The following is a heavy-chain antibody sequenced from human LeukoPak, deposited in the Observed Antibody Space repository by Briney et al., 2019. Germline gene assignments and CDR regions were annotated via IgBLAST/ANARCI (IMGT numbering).Heavy chain of an antibody. V-gene: IGHV3-21*01. D-gene: IGHD3-22*01. CDR1: GFTFSSYR. CDR2: ISSSSSYI. J-gene: IGHJ4*02. CDR3: ARAQGGYYDSSGRDY. Sequence: GGSLRLSCAASGFTFSSYRMNWVRQAPGKGLEWVSSISSSSSYIYYADSVKGRFTISRDNAKNSLYLQMNSLRAEDTAVYYCARAQGGYYDSSGRDYWGQGTLVTVSS.